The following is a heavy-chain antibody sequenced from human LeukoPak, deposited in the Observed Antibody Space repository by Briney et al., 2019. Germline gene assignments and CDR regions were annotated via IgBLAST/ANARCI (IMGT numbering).Heavy chain of an antibody. J-gene: IGHJ6*03. CDR3: ARHRGGGGYHYMDV. CDR1: GGSLGRSNTY. V-gene: IGHV4-39*01. CDR2: ILHSGYT. D-gene: IGHD2-21*01. Sequence: PSETLSLTCTVSGGSLGRSNTYWGWIRQTPGKGLEWLGTILHSGYTYNNPSLKSRVTVSVDSSKNQFSLSLSSVTAADTAVYFCARHRGGGGYHYMDVWGKGTTVIVSS.